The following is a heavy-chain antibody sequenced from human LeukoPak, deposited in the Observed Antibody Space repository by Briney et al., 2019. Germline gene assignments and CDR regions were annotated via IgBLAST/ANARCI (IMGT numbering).Heavy chain of an antibody. J-gene: IGHJ3*01. D-gene: IGHD4-11*01. Sequence: SETLSLTCTVSGGSIRGNYWSWIRQPPGKTLEWVANIYYTGSTIYNPSLKSRVTISVDTSKNQFSLQLRSVTAADTAVYYCVRARNMAFDFWSQGTMVTVSS. V-gene: IGHV4-59*01. CDR2: IYYTGST. CDR3: VRARNMAFDF. CDR1: GGSIRGNY.